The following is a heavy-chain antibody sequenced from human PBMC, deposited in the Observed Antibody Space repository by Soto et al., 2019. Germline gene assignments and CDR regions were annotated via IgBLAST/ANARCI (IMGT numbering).Heavy chain of an antibody. Sequence: EVQLLESGRGLVQPGGSLRLSCAASGFTFSSYAMSWVRQAPGKGLEWVSAISGSGGSTYYADSVKGRFTISRDNSKNTLYLQMNSLRAEDTAVYYCAKGEVAARYRVYYYYYGMDVWGQGTTVTVSS. J-gene: IGHJ6*02. V-gene: IGHV3-23*01. CDR2: ISGSGGST. CDR1: GFTFSSYA. D-gene: IGHD6-6*01. CDR3: AKGEVAARYRVYYYYYGMDV.